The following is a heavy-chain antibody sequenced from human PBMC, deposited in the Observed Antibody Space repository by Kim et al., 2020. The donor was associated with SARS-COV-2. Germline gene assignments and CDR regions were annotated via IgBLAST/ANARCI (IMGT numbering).Heavy chain of an antibody. J-gene: IGHJ6*03. CDR1: GYTFTSYG. CDR2: ISAYNGNT. D-gene: IGHD2-15*01. CDR3: ARDGDSSQDYYYYYMDV. V-gene: IGHV1-18*01. Sequence: ASVKVSCKASGYTFTSYGISWVRQAPGQGLEWMGWISAYNGNTNYAQKLQGRVTMTTDTSTSTAYMELRSLRSDDTAVYYCARDGDSSQDYYYYYMDVWGKGTTVTVSS.